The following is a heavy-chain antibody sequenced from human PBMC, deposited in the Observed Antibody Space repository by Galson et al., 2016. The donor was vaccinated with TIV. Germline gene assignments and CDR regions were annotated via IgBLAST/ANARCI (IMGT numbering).Heavy chain of an antibody. CDR3: AKPGKSGDYSWDAFDV. V-gene: IGHV3-23*01. D-gene: IGHD2-21*02. CDR2: ISLSGAYT. J-gene: IGHJ3*01. CDR1: GFAFSFYT. Sequence: SLRLSCAASGFAFSFYTMTWVRQAPGKGLEWVSSISLSGAYTFYADSVKGRLSISRDKSKSTLYLILNSLRVEDTAMYYCAKPGKSGDYSWDAFDVWGQGTMVTVSS.